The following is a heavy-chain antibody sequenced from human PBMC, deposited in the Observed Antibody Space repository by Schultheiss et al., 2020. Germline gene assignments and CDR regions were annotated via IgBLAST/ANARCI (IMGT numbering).Heavy chain of an antibody. D-gene: IGHD5-24*01. CDR2: INHSGST. V-gene: IGHV4-59*01. CDR1: GGSISSYY. J-gene: IGHJ4*02. Sequence: SETLSLTCTVSGGSISSYYWSWIRQPPGKGLEWIGEINHSGSTNYNPSLKSRVTISVDTSKNQFSLKLNSVTDADTAVYYCARGGMATIHFDYWGQGTLVTVSS. CDR3: ARGGMATIHFDY.